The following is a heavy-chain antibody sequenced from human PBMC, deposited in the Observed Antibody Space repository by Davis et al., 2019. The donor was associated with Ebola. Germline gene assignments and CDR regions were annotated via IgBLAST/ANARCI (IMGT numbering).Heavy chain of an antibody. J-gene: IGHJ4*02. Sequence: SGPTLVKPTQTLKLTCTFPGFSLRTGGLCVTWVRQPPGKALEWLARIDWDGDTYFNTSLRSRLTISKDTSKNQVVLTVTNMDSVDTGTYYCARSSHYSNGLDYWGQGTLVTVSS. V-gene: IGHV2-70*11. CDR2: IDWDGDT. CDR1: GFSLRTGGLC. CDR3: ARSSHYSNGLDY. D-gene: IGHD6-19*01.